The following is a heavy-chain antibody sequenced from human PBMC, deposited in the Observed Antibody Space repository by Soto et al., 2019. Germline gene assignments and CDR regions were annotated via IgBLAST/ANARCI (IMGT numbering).Heavy chain of an antibody. D-gene: IGHD2-15*01. J-gene: IGHJ6*02. Sequence: SVKVSCKASGCTFTSSAVQWVRQARGQRLEWIGWIVVGSGNTNYAQKFQERVTITRDMSTSTAYMELSSVRSEDTAVYYCAAGYCSGGSCYPYYYGMDVWGQGTTVTVSS. V-gene: IGHV1-58*01. CDR1: GCTFTSSA. CDR2: IVVGSGNT. CDR3: AAGYCSGGSCYPYYYGMDV.